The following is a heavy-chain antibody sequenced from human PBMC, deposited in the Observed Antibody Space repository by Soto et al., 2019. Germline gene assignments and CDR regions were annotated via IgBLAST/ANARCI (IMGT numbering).Heavy chain of an antibody. CDR2: ISPDGGST. CDR1: GFDFTDHY. D-gene: IGHD3-10*01. Sequence: QVQLVQSGAEVKKPGASVKVSCKASGFDFTDHYIHWVRQAPGQGLDWMGIISPDGGSTRYSQKFEHRIPMTRDTSTSTGYMELSGLSSEDTAIYYCARAPRGGVIIVITWAQIDYWGQGTLVTVSS. CDR3: ARAPRGGVIIVITWAQIDY. V-gene: IGHV1-46*01. J-gene: IGHJ4*02.